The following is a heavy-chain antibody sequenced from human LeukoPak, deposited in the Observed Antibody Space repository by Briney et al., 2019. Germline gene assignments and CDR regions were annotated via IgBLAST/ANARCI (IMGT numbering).Heavy chain of an antibody. D-gene: IGHD2-15*01. CDR3: ARQRRYCSGDNCYQRTFDY. CDR1: GFTFSSYS. J-gene: IGHJ4*02. CDR2: IKQDGSDK. V-gene: IGHV3-7*01. Sequence: PGGSLRLSCAASGFTFSSYSMNWVRQAPGEGLEWVANIKQDGSDKYYVDSVKGRFTISRDNAKNSLYLQMNSLRAEDTAVYYCARQRRYCSGDNCYQRTFDYWGQGTLVTVSS.